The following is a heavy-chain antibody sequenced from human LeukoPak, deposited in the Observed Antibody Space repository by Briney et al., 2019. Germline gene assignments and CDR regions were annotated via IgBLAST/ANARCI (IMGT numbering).Heavy chain of an antibody. Sequence: GASVKVSCKASGYTFTGYYMHWLRHAPGQGPEWMGWINPNSGGTNYAQKFQGRVTLTRDTSISTAYMELSRLRSDDTAVYYCASAFGTTLPVFDYWGQGTLVTVSS. CDR2: INPNSGGT. CDR1: GYTFTGYY. V-gene: IGHV1-2*02. J-gene: IGHJ4*02. D-gene: IGHD1/OR15-1a*01. CDR3: ASAFGTTLPVFDY.